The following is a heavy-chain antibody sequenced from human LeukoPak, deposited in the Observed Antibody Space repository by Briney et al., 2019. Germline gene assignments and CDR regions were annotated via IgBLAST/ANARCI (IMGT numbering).Heavy chain of an antibody. CDR1: GFTFSSYA. Sequence: PGGSLRLSCAASGFTFSSYAMSWVRQAPGKGLEWVSAISGSGGSTYYADSVKGRFTISRDNSKNTLYLQMNSLRAEDTAVYYCAKNAVPYYDSSGAFDYWGQGTLVTVSS. D-gene: IGHD3-22*01. CDR2: ISGSGGST. J-gene: IGHJ4*02. V-gene: IGHV3-23*01. CDR3: AKNAVPYYDSSGAFDY.